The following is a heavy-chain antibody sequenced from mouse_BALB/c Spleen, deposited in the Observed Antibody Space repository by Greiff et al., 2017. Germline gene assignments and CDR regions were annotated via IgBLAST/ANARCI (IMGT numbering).Heavy chain of an antibody. CDR2: ISSGSSTI. CDR3: ARWGGLYAMDY. Sequence: DVMLVESGGGLVQPGGSRKLSCAASGFTFSSFGMHWVRQAPEKGLEWVAYISSGSSTIYYADTVKGRFTISRDNPKNTLFLQMTSLRSEDTAMYYCARWGGLYAMDYWGQGTSVTVSS. V-gene: IGHV5-17*02. J-gene: IGHJ4*01. CDR1: GFTFSSFG.